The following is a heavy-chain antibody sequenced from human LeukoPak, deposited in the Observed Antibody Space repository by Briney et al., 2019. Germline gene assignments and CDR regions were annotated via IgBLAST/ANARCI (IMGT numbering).Heavy chain of an antibody. CDR3: AKDGYYSSANHFARLHFDL. CDR1: GFNFGTHA. D-gene: IGHD3-3*01. J-gene: IGHJ2*01. CDR2: ISGDVQTT. V-gene: IGHV3-23*01. Sequence: GGSLTLSCEASGFNFGTHAMNWIRQTPGKALEWLSVISGDVQTTTYASSVKGRFTISRDNSKNTLYLEMNSLRVDDTAIYYCAKDGYYSSANHFARLHFDLWGRGTRVTVSS.